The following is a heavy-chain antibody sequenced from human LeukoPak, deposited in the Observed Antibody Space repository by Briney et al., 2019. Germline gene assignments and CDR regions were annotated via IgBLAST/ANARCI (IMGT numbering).Heavy chain of an antibody. J-gene: IGHJ4*02. CDR2: ISSDGNDK. CDR1: GVTFSSYG. Sequence: GGSLRLSCAASGVTFSSYGMHWVRQGPGTGLEWVALISSDGNDKLYGVSVKGRFTISRDDSKSTLYLQMNSLRAEDTAVYYCTTKVIRGNSGDDYDDWGQGTLVTVSS. D-gene: IGHD5-12*01. CDR3: TTKVIRGNSGDDYDD. V-gene: IGHV3-30*03.